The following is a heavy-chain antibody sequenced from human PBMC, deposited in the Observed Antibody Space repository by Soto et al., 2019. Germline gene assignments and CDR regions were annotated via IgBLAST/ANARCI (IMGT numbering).Heavy chain of an antibody. D-gene: IGHD4-17*01. J-gene: IGHJ4*02. CDR1: GFTFSNYA. CDR3: SRGRGTAVATPYS. V-gene: IGHV3-33*01. CDR2: IWYDGTNK. Sequence: QVQLVESGGGVVQPGRSLRLSCVASGFTFSNYAMYWVRQAPGKGLEWVAVIWYDGTNKNYADSVKGRFTISRDNSKNTLYLPMNSLRVEDTAVYYCSRGRGTAVATPYSWGQGVQVTVSS.